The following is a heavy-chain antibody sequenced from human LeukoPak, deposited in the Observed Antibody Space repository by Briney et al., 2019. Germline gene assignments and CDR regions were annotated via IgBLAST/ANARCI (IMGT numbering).Heavy chain of an antibody. V-gene: IGHV3-30*03. CDR3: ARVPHGMDV. CDR2: ISYDGSNK. Sequence: SGGSLRLSCAASGFTVSSNYMSWVRQAPGKGLEWVAVISYDGSNKYYADSVKGRFTISRDISKNTLDLQMNSLRAEDTAVYYCARVPHGMDVWGQGTTVTVSS. CDR1: GFTVSSNY. J-gene: IGHJ6*02.